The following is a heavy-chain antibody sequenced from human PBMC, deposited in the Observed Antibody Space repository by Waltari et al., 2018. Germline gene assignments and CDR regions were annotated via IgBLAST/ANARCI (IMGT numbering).Heavy chain of an antibody. V-gene: IGHV6-1*01. CDR2: TYYRSKWDN. J-gene: IGHJ6*02. D-gene: IGHD3-16*01. CDR3: ARVFESWGGVYYYGMDV. CDR1: GDIVSSNSAA. Sequence: QVQLQQSGPGLVKPSHTLSLTCAVSGDIVSSNSAAWNWLRQSPSRGLEWLGSTYYRSKWDNDYAVSVKSRITMHPDTSKNQFSLQLNSVTPEDTAVYYCARVFESWGGVYYYGMDVWGQGTTVTVSS.